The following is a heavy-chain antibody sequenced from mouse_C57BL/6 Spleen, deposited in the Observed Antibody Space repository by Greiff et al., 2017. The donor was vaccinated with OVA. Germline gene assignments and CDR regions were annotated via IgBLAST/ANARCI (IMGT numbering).Heavy chain of an antibody. D-gene: IGHD1-1*01. J-gene: IGHJ1*03. V-gene: IGHV5-16*01. CDR1: GFTFSDYY. CDR3: ARGYYYGSSWYFDV. Sequence: EVNVVESEGGLVQPGSSMKLSCTASGFTFSDYYMAWVRQVPEKGLEWVANINYDGSSTYYLDSLKSRFIISRDNAKNILYLQMSSLKSEDTATYYCARGYYYGSSWYFDVWGTGTTVTVSS. CDR2: INYDGSST.